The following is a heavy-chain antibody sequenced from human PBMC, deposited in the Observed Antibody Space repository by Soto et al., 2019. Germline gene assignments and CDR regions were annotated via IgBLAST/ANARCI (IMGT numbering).Heavy chain of an antibody. J-gene: IGHJ4*02. CDR3: ARERTPRTGFDY. Sequence: SETRSRTWTVSVGSITGYCWSWSRQSPGKGLEWMGCSYYTGATNYNPSLKSRVTISVDTSKNQFSLTLSSATAADTAVYYCARERTPRTGFDYWGQGTLVTVSS. D-gene: IGHD7-27*01. CDR2: SYYTGAT. V-gene: IGHV4-59*01. CDR1: VGSITGYC.